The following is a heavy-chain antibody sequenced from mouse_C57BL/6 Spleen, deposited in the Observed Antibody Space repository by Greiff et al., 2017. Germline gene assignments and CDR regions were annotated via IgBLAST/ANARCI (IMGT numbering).Heavy chain of an antibody. CDR1: GYSFTGYY. CDR2: INPSTGGT. J-gene: IGHJ3*01. V-gene: IGHV1-43*01. CDR3: AREGDYDSWFAY. Sequence: VQLKQSGPELVKPGASVKISCKASGYSFTGYYMHWVKQSSEKSLEWIGEINPSTGGTSYNQKFKGKATLTVDKSSSTAYMQLKSLTSEDSAVYYCAREGDYDSWFAYWGQGTLVTVSA. D-gene: IGHD2-4*01.